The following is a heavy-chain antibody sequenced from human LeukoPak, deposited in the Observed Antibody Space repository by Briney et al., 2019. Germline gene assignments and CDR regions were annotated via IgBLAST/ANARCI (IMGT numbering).Heavy chain of an antibody. CDR2: IKQDGSEK. CDR1: GFTFNSHW. Sequence: GGSLRLSCAASGFTFNSHWMSWVRQAPGKGLEWVANIKQDGSEKHYVVSMKGRFTISRDNAKNSLYLQMNSLRAEDTAVYYCVRHSVGPDYWGQGTLVTVSS. V-gene: IGHV3-7*03. CDR3: VRHSVGPDY. J-gene: IGHJ4*02.